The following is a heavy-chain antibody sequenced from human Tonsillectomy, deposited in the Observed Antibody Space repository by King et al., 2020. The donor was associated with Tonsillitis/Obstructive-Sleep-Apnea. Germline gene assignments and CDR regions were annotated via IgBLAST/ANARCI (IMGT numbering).Heavy chain of an antibody. CDR2: ISGNGVNK. V-gene: IGHV3-23*04. J-gene: IGHJ4*02. CDR3: ATIWSIAARSY. D-gene: IGHD6-6*01. CDR1: GFTFSNYA. Sequence: DVQLVESGGGLVQPGGSLRLTCAASGFTFSNYAMTWVRQAPGKGLEWVSAISGNGVNKYYADSVKGRFNISRDNPKNTLYLQMNSLRAEDTAVYYCATIWSIAARSYWGQGTLVTVSS.